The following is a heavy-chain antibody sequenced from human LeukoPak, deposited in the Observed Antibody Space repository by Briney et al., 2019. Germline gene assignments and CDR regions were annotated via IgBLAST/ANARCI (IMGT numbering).Heavy chain of an antibody. J-gene: IGHJ4*02. CDR1: GFTFSSYA. CDR3: AKDQDYYGSGSPFDY. CDR2: ISGSGGST. D-gene: IGHD3-10*01. V-gene: IGHV3-23*01. Sequence: TGRSLRLSCAASGFTFSSYAMSWVRQAPGKGLEWVSAISGSGGSTYYADSVKGRFTISRDNSKNTLYLQMNSLRAEDTAVYYCAKDQDYYGSGSPFDYWGQGTLVTVSS.